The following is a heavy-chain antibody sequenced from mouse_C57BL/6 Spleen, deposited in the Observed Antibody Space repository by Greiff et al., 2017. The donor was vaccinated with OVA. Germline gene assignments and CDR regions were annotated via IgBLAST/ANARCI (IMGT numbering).Heavy chain of an antibody. J-gene: IGHJ2*01. CDR1: GYTFTSYW. Sequence: QVQLQQPGAELVKPGASVKLSCKASGYTFTSYWMHWVKQRPGQGLEWIGMIHPNSGSTNYNEKFKSKATLTVDKSSSTAYMQLSSLTSEDSAVYYCARSSYGSGLFGCWGQGTTLTVAS. CDR3: ARSSYGSGLFGC. V-gene: IGHV1-64*01. CDR2: IHPNSGST. D-gene: IGHD1-1*01.